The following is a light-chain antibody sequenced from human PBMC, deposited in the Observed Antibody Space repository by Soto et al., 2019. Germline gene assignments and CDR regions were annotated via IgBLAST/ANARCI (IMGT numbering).Light chain of an antibody. CDR3: QQRSNCPPYT. J-gene: IGKJ2*01. Sequence: EIVLTQSPATLSLSPGERATLSCRASQSVSSYLAWYQQKPGHAPRLLIYDASNRATGIPARFIGSGSGTDFTLTISSLEPEGFAVYYCQQRSNCPPYTFGQGTKLEIK. CDR1: QSVSSY. V-gene: IGKV3-11*01. CDR2: DAS.